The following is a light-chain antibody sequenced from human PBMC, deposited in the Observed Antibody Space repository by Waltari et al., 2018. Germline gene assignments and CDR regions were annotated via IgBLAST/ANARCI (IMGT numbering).Light chain of an antibody. CDR2: DTS. V-gene: IGKV3-11*01. CDR3: HLRTDWPPRYT. Sequence: DIVLTQSPATLSLSPGERATLSCRASQSVSGHLPWYQQKPGQAPVLLIYDTSNRATGIPARFSGGGSGTDFTLSISRLEPEDFALYFCHLRTDWPPRYTFGQGTKLEIK. J-gene: IGKJ2*01. CDR1: QSVSGH.